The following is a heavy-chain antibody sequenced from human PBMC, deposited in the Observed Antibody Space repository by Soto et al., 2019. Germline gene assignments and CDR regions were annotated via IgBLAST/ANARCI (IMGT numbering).Heavy chain of an antibody. J-gene: IGHJ4*02. CDR2: INHSAST. CDR3: ARGPQLYCSGGSCYAPGNYY. D-gene: IGHD2-15*01. CDR1: GGSFSGYY. Sequence: QVQLQQWGAGLLKPSETLSLTCAVYGGSFSGYYWSWIRQPPGKGLEWIGEINHSASTNYYPSLKSRVPISVDTAKNQFSLKLSSVTSGATAVYYGARGPQLYCSGGSCYAPGNYYGGQRTLVTVSS. V-gene: IGHV4-34*01.